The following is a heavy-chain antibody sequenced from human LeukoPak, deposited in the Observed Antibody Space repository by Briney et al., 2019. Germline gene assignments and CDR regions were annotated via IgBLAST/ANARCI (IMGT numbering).Heavy chain of an antibody. D-gene: IGHD3-9*01. J-gene: IGHJ4*02. CDR1: GGSVSSGGYF. V-gene: IGHV4-61*08. CDR3: ARGTLTGRVVYLDY. CDR2: IYYSGST. Sequence: SETLSLTCTVSGGSVSSGGYFWSWVWQPPGKGLKWIAYIYYSGSTNYNPSLKSRVTISLDKSKDQFSLKLSSVTAADTAVYYCARGTLTGRVVYLDYWGQGTLVTVSS.